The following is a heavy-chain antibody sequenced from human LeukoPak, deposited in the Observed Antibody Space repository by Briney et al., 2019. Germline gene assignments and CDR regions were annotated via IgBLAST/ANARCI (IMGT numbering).Heavy chain of an antibody. D-gene: IGHD5-24*01. J-gene: IGHJ6*02. CDR2: IIDSGGTT. CDR1: GFTFSTYA. V-gene: IGHV3-23*01. CDR3: VKYTIYYFGMDV. Sequence: GGSLRLSCAASGFTFSTYAMSWVRQAPGKGLEWVSTIIDSGGTTYYAESVEGRLTISRDNSRNTLYLQMNSLRAEDTALYYCVKYTIYYFGMDVWGQGTTVTVSS.